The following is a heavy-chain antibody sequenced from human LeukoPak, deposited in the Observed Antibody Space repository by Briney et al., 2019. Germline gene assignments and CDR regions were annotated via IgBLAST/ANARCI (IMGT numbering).Heavy chain of an antibody. CDR2: FDPEDGET. CDR1: GYTLTELS. V-gene: IGHV1-24*01. D-gene: IGHD1-26*01. CDR3: AVGATNLIAFDI. J-gene: IGHJ3*02. Sequence: ASVTVSCTVSGYTLTELSMHWVRQAPGKGLEWMGGFDPEDGETIYAQKFQGRVTMTEDTSTDTAYMELSSLRSEATAVYYCAVGATNLIAFDIWGQGTMVTVSS.